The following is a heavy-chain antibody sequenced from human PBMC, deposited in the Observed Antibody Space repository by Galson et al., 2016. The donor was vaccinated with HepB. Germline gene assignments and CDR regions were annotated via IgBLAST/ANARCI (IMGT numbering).Heavy chain of an antibody. Sequence: SETLSLTCTVSAISSGDYHWAFIRQPPGKGLEWIGSFSNSGDTFYNPSLKSRVTMSRDTSKNQFSVSLGSVTAADTAVYFCARVSFRTLGYWGQGTLVTVSS. CDR1: AISSGDYH. CDR3: ARVSFRTLGY. CDR2: FSNSGDT. V-gene: IGHV4-39*07. J-gene: IGHJ4*02.